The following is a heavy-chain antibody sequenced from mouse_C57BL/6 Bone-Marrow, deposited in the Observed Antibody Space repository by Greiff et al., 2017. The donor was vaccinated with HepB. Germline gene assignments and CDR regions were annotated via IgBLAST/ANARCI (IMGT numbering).Heavy chain of an antibody. CDR2: ISDGGSYT. J-gene: IGHJ3*01. V-gene: IGHV5-4*01. Sequence: EVMLVESGGGLVKPGGSLKLSCAASGFTFSSYTMSWVRQTPEKRLEWVAIISDGGSYTYYPDNVKGRFTISRDNAKNNLYLQMSHLKSEDTAMYYCAGDSFAYWGQGTLVTVSA. CDR3: AGDSFAY. CDR1: GFTFSSYT.